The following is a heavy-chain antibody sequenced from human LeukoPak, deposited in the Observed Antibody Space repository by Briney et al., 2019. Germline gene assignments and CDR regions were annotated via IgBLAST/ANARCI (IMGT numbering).Heavy chain of an antibody. CDR1: GYTFTGYY. Sequence: ASVKVSCKASGYTFTGYYMHWVRQAPGQGLEWMGWISIYNGKINYAQKFQGRVTMTTDTSTSTAYMELRSLRSDDTAVYYCARKYCSGGSCYSGDWFDPWGQGTLVTVSS. V-gene: IGHV1-18*04. D-gene: IGHD2-15*01. J-gene: IGHJ5*02. CDR2: ISIYNGKI. CDR3: ARKYCSGGSCYSGDWFDP.